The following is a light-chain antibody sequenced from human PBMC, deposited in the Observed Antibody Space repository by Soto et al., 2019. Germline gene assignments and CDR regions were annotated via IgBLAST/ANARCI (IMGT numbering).Light chain of an antibody. V-gene: IGKV3-15*01. CDR2: GAS. J-gene: IGKJ3*01. Sequence: EIVLTQSPATLSVSRGGRATLSCRASQSVSNNLAWYLQKPGQAPRLLIYGASTRATGIPARFSGSGSGTEFTLTIGSLQSEDFAIYYCQQYNNWPLTFGPGTRWISN. CDR1: QSVSNN. CDR3: QQYNNWPLT.